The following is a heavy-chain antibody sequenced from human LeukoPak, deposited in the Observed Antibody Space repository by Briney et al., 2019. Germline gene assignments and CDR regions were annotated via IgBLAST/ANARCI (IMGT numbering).Heavy chain of an antibody. D-gene: IGHD6-19*01. CDR2: IWYDGSKS. J-gene: IGHJ3*02. CDR1: GFTFSRFA. CDR3: AKEPKEWLGAFEI. Sequence: GGSLRLSSAASGFTFSRFAMHWARQAPGEGPEWVALIWYDGSKSFYADSVKGRFTISRDNSKNTLSLQMSSLRGDDTAVYYCAKEPKEWLGAFEIWGQGAFVTVSS. V-gene: IGHV3-33*06.